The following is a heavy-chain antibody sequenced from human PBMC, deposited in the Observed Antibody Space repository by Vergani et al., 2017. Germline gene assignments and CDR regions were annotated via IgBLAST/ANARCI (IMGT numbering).Heavy chain of an antibody. CDR2: INPSGGST. D-gene: IGHD2-2*01. V-gene: IGHV1-46*01. Sequence: QVQLVQSGAEVKKPGASVKVSCKASGYTFTGYYMHWVRQAPGQGLEGMGIINPSGGSTSYAQKFQGRVTMTRDTSTSTVYMELSSLRSEDTAVYYCARDSRYCSSTSCYVGRDWFDPWGQGTLVTVSS. J-gene: IGHJ5*02. CDR3: ARDSRYCSSTSCYVGRDWFDP. CDR1: GYTFTGYY.